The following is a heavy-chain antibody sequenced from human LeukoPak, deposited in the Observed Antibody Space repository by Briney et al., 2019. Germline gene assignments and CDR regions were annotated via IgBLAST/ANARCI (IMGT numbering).Heavy chain of an antibody. V-gene: IGHV3-74*01. CDR3: AKDGVIDELWP. J-gene: IGHJ4*02. Sequence: PGGSLRLSCAASGFTFSSYWMHWVRQVPGKGLVWVARINPGGSSITYADSVKGRFTISRDNSKNTLYLQMNSLRAEDTAVYYCAKDGVIDELWPWGQGTLVTVSS. CDR2: INPGGSSI. CDR1: GFTFSSYW. D-gene: IGHD5-18*01.